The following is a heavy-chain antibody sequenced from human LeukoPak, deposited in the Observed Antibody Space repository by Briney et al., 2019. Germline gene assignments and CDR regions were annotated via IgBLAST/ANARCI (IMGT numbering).Heavy chain of an antibody. CDR3: ARDPHTYYDSSGTPPGY. CDR1: GYTFTSYS. CDR2: IIPIFGTA. V-gene: IGHV1-69*13. D-gene: IGHD3-22*01. Sequence: GASVTVSCKASGYTFTSYSVHWVRQAPGQRLEWMGGIIPIFGTANYAQKFQGRVTITADESTSTAYMELSSLRSEDTAVYYCARDPHTYYDSSGTPPGYWGQGTLVTVSS. J-gene: IGHJ4*02.